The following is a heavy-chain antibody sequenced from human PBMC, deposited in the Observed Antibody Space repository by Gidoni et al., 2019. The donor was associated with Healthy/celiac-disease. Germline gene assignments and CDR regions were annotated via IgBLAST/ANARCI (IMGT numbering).Heavy chain of an antibody. D-gene: IGHD3-10*01. Sequence: QVTLKESGPVLLKPTETLTLTCTVPGFSLSNARMGVSWIRQPTGKALEWLANIFSNDEKSYSTSMKSRLTISKDTSKSQVGFTMTNMEPVEIATYYGARMWGGYFDYWGQGTLVTVSS. V-gene: IGHV2-26*01. CDR1: GFSLSNARMG. J-gene: IGHJ4*02. CDR2: IFSNDEK. CDR3: ARMWGGYFDY.